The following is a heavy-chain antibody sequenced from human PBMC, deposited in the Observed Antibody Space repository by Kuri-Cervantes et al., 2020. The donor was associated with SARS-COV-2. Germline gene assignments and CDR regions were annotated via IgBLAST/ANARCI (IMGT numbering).Heavy chain of an antibody. CDR1: SGSISTFY. J-gene: IGHJ4*02. CDR3: ARGRPLVDY. Sequence: GSLRLSCSVSSGSISTFYWSWIRQFPGKRLEWIGYVYYAGVAKYNPSLKSRVTMSVDTSKNQFSLRLSSVTPADTAIYSCARGRPLVDYWGQGTLVTVSS. V-gene: IGHV4-59*01. CDR2: VYYAGVA.